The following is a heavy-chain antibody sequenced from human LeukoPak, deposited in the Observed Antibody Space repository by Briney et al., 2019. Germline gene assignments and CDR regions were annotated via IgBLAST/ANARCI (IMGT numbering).Heavy chain of an antibody. CDR1: GGSISSGSYY. D-gene: IGHD6-6*01. Sequence: PSETLSLTCTVSGGSISSGSYYWSWIRQPAGKGLEWIGRIYTSGSTNYNPSLKSRVTISVDTSKNQSSLNLNSVTAADTAVYYCARGGGSSPSYWGQGTLVTVSS. CDR3: ARGGGSSPSY. V-gene: IGHV4-61*02. J-gene: IGHJ4*02. CDR2: IYTSGST.